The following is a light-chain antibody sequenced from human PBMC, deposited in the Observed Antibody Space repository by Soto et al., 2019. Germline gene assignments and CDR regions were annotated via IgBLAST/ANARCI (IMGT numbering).Light chain of an antibody. CDR1: QSLSSSF. CDR2: GAS. J-gene: IGKJ1*01. CDR3: HQFATTRS. Sequence: EIVLTQSPGTLSLSPGQRATLSCRASQSLSSSFLAWYQQKPGQAPGLIIYGASSRAAGIPDRFSGSGSGTDFTLTISSLEPDDFAVYYCHQFATTRSFGQGTKVDIK. V-gene: IGKV3-20*01.